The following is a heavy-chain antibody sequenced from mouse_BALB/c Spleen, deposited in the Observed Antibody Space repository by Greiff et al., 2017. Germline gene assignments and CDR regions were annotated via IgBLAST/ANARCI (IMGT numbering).Heavy chain of an antibody. CDR1: GFNIKDTY. CDR3: ARESYYDYDRAWFAY. V-gene: IGHV14-3*02. Sequence: VQLKQSGAELVKPGASVKLSCTASGFNIKDTYMHWVKQRPEQGLEWIGRIDPANGNTKYHPKFQGKATITADTSSNTAYLQLSSLTSEDTAVYYCARESYYDYDRAWFAYWGQGTLVTVSA. CDR2: IDPANGNT. D-gene: IGHD2-4*01. J-gene: IGHJ3*01.